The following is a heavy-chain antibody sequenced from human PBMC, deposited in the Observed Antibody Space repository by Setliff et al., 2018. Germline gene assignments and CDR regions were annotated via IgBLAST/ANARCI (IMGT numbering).Heavy chain of an antibody. V-gene: IGHV5-51*01. CDR2: IYPDDSDA. J-gene: IGHJ6*02. CDR1: GYTFTNYW. Sequence: GESLKISCKGSGYTFTNYWIGWVRQMPGKGLEWMGIIYPDDSDARYSPSFRGQVTISVDKSISTAYLQWSSLKASDTAMYYCARVGQQLVYYYYGMDVWGQGTTVTVSS. CDR3: ARVGQQLVYYYYGMDV. D-gene: IGHD6-13*01.